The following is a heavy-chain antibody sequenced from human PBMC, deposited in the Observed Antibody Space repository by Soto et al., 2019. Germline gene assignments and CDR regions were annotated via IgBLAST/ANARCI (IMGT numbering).Heavy chain of an antibody. D-gene: IGHD3-9*01. Sequence: GGSLRLSCAASGFTVSSNYMSWVRQAPGKGLEWFSFFYSGVSTYYADSVKGRFTISRHNSKNTLFFQMNSLRAEDTAVYYCARGNYDILTGYYEPHYFDYWGQGTLVTVSS. CDR3: ARGNYDILTGYYEPHYFDY. J-gene: IGHJ4*02. CDR2: FYSGVST. CDR1: GFTVSSNY. V-gene: IGHV3-53*04.